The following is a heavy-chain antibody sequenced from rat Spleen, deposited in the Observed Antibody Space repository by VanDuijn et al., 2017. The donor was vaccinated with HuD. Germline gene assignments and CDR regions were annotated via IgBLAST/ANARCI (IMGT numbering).Heavy chain of an antibody. CDR2: ISTGGGST. CDR1: GFTFSNYY. J-gene: IGHJ2*01. CDR3: TTQGIIRIPLFDY. V-gene: IGHV5-27*01. D-gene: IGHD4-3*01. Sequence: EVQLVESGGGLVQPGRSLKLSCAASGFTFSNYYMAWVRQAPTKGLEWVAYISTGGGSTYYRDSVKGRFTVSRDNAKSILSLQMDSLKSEDTATYYCTTQGIIRIPLFDYWGQGVLVTVSS.